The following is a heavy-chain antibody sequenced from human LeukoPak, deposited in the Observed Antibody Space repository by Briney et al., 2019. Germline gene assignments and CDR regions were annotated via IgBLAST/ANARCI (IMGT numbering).Heavy chain of an antibody. Sequence: GGSLRLSCAASGFTFSTYAMSWVRQAPGKGLQWVSAISGSGGSTYYADSVKGRFTISRDNSKNTLYLQMNSLRAEDTAVYYCAKVVYDSSGYPARYFDLWGRGTLVTVSS. J-gene: IGHJ2*01. CDR2: ISGSGGST. D-gene: IGHD3-22*01. CDR1: GFTFSTYA. V-gene: IGHV3-23*01. CDR3: AKVVYDSSGYPARYFDL.